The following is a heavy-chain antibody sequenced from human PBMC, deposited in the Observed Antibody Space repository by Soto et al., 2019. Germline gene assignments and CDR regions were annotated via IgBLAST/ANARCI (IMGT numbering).Heavy chain of an antibody. J-gene: IGHJ4*02. D-gene: IGHD6-19*01. CDR1: GFTFSNYA. V-gene: IGHV3-23*01. CDR3: AKVYSSAWGP. CDR2: IRGSDGNT. Sequence: EVQLLESGGGLVQPGGSLSLSCAASGFTFSNYAMSWVRQAPGKGLEWVSVIRGSDGNTYYADSVKGRFTISRDNSKSTLSLQMNSLRAEDTAVYYCAKVYSSAWGPWGQGTMVTVSS.